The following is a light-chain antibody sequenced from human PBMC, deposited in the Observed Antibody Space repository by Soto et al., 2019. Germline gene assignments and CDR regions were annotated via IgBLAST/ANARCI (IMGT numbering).Light chain of an antibody. Sequence: DVVMTQSPLSLPVTLGQPASISCRSTQALVYSDGDTYLNWFQQRPGQSPRRLIYQVSKRDSGVPDRFSGSGSVTDFTLNISRVESDDVGFYYCMHGTHWPWTFGQGTKVEIK. J-gene: IGKJ1*01. CDR2: QVS. CDR1: QALVYSDGDTY. CDR3: MHGTHWPWT. V-gene: IGKV2-30*01.